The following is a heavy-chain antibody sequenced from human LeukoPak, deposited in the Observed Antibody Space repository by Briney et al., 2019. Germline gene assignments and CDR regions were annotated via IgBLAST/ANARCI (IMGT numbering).Heavy chain of an antibody. V-gene: IGHV1-2*02. D-gene: IGHD6-13*01. CDR3: ARKMPADVGAKNDAFDI. J-gene: IGHJ3*02. Sequence: ASVKVSCKASGYTFTGYYMHWVRQAPGQGLEWMGWINPNSGGTNYAQKFQGRVTMTRDTSISTAYMELSRLRSDDTAVYYCARKMPADVGAKNDAFDIWGQGTMVTVSS. CDR1: GYTFTGYY. CDR2: INPNSGGT.